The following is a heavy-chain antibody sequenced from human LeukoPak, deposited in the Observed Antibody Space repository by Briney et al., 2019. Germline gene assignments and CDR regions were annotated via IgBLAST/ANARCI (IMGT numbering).Heavy chain of an antibody. CDR2: ISGSGGST. CDR1: GFTFSSYA. Sequence: GGSLRLSCAASGFTFSSYAMSWVRQAPGKGLEWVSAISGSGGSTYYADSVKGQFTISIDNAKNTLSLQMNSLRGEDTAVYYCGREDRIVLGNDALDIWGQGSMVTVSS. V-gene: IGHV3-23*01. J-gene: IGHJ3*02. CDR3: GREDRIVLGNDALDI. D-gene: IGHD2-2*01.